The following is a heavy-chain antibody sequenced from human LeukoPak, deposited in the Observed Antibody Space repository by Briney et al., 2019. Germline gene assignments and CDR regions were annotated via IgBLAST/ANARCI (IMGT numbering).Heavy chain of an antibody. J-gene: IGHJ4*02. CDR1: GFTVSCNY. D-gene: IGHD3-9*01. CDR2: IYSGGST. V-gene: IGHV3-53*01. CDR3: ARDSSRYFDWLSLDY. Sequence: GGSLRLSCAASGFTVSCNYMSWVRQAPGKRLEWVSVIYSGGSTYYADSVKGRFTISRDNSKNTLYLQMNSLRAEDTAVYYCARDSSRYFDWLSLDYWGQGTLVTVSS.